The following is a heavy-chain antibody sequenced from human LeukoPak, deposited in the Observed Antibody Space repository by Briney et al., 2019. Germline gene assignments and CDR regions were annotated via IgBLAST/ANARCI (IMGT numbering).Heavy chain of an antibody. J-gene: IGHJ3*02. V-gene: IGHV3-21*01. D-gene: IGHD6-25*01. CDR1: GFTFSSYN. CDR3: ARGGVAARDAFDI. CDR2: ISSSSSYI. Sequence: PGGSLRLSCAASGFTFSSYNMNWVRQAPGKGLEWVSSISSSSSYIYYADSVKGRFTISRDNSKSTLYLQMNSLRAEDTAVYYCARGGVAARDAFDIWGQGTMVTVSS.